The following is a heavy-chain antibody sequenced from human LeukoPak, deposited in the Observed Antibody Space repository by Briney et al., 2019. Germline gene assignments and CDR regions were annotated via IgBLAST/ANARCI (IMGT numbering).Heavy chain of an antibody. D-gene: IGHD3-22*01. J-gene: IGHJ4*02. CDR3: ATNYYYDSSGYSI. CDR2: IYYSGST. CDR1: GGSISSGGSY. Sequence: SETLSLTCTVSGGSISSGGSYWSWIRQHPGKGLEWIGYIYYSGSTYYNPSLKSRVTISVDTSKNQFSLKLSSVTAADTAVYYCATNYYYDSSGYSIWGQGTLVTVSS. V-gene: IGHV4-31*03.